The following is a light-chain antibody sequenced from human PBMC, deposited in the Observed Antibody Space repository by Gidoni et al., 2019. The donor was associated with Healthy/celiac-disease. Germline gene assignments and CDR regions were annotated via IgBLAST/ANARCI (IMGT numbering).Light chain of an antibody. V-gene: IGKV3-11*01. J-gene: IGKJ5*01. Sequence: EIVLTQSPATLSLSPGERATLSCRASHSVSSYLSWYQQHPGQAPRLLIYDASNRATGIPARFSGSGSGTDFTLNSSSLEPEDCAVYYCKQRSNWPPITCGQGTRLEIK. CDR1: HSVSSY. CDR2: DAS. CDR3: KQRSNWPPIT.